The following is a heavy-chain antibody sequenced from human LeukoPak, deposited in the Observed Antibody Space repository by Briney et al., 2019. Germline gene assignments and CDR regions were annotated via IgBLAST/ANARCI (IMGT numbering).Heavy chain of an antibody. CDR3: ASMSGYYPSYYFDY. V-gene: IGHV1-18*01. D-gene: IGHD3-3*01. CDR1: GYTFTTYP. Sequence: GASVKVSCKASGYTFTTYPINWVRQAPGQGLEWLGWISAYNGNIDYAQKLQGRVTLTTDTSTSTAYMEVRSLRSDDTAVYYCASMSGYYPSYYFDYWGQGTLVTVSS. J-gene: IGHJ4*02. CDR2: ISAYNGNI.